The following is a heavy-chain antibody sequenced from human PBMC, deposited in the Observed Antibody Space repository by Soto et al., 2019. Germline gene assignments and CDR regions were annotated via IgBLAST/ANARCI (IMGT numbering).Heavy chain of an antibody. CDR1: GFTFSSFA. CDR3: AGPGYSSQDY. V-gene: IGHV3-23*01. J-gene: IGHJ4*02. Sequence: GESLRLSCAASGFTFSSFALSWVRQAPGKGLEWVSAISGSGDGTDYADSVKGRFTISRDNSKNTLYLQMNSLRAEDTAVYDCAGPGYSSQDYWGQGALVTVSS. CDR2: ISGSGDGT. D-gene: IGHD5-18*01.